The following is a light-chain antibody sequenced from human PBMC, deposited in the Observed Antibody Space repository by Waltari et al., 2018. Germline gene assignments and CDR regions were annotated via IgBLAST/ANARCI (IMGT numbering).Light chain of an antibody. J-gene: IGLJ2*01. V-gene: IGLV1-51*02. Sequence: QSVLAQPPSVSAAPGPRVTISCSGSSSNLWSDCVSWYQQFPGTSPKLLIQENNERPSGIPDRFSGSKSGTSATLDITGLQTGDEAVYYCATWDSSLSAGVFGGGTKLTVL. CDR3: ATWDSSLSAGV. CDR2: ENN. CDR1: SSNLWSDC.